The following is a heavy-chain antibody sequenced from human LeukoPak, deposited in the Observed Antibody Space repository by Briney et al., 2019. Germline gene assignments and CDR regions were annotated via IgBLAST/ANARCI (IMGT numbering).Heavy chain of an antibody. J-gene: IGHJ3*01. CDR3: ARSGSKPSGGAFDL. Sequence: SETLSLTCTVSGASINTYYWSWIRRPPGKGLQWIAYLYYSGSNNFHPSLRSRLTISVDTSKNQFSLKLNSVTAADTALYYCARSGSKPSGGAFDLWGQGTMVTVSS. CDR1: GASINTYY. D-gene: IGHD1-26*01. CDR2: LYYSGSN. V-gene: IGHV4-59*08.